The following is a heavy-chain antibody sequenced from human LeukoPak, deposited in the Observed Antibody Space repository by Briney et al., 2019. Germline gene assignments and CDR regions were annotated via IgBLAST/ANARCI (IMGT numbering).Heavy chain of an antibody. J-gene: IGHJ4*02. V-gene: IGHV4-59*01. CDR1: GGSISSYY. CDR3: ARSPYGDYFGFTFDY. CDR2: IYYSGST. D-gene: IGHD4-17*01. Sequence: PSETLSLTCTVSGGSISSYYWSWIRQPPGKGLEWIGYIYYSGSTNYNPSLKSRVTISVDTSKNQFSLKLSSVTAADTAVYHCARSPYGDYFGFTFDYWGQGTLVTVSS.